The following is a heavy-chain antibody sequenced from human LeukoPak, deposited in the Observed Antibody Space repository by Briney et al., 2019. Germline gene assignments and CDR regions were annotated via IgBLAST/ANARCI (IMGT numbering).Heavy chain of an antibody. CDR1: GLTVRNNY. Sequence: GGSLRLSRAASGLTVRNNYMSWVREAPRKGLEWVSVVYSDGSTYYEDSVKGRFTTSRDTSKNTLSLQMNSLRVEDTAVYYCAREKGRGVISPYYDYWGQGTLVTVS. D-gene: IGHD3-10*01. CDR3: AREKGRGVISPYYDY. J-gene: IGHJ4*02. CDR2: VYSDGST. V-gene: IGHV3-53*01.